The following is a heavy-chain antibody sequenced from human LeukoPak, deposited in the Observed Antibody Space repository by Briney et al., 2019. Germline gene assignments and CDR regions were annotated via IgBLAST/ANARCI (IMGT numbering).Heavy chain of an antibody. CDR2: INTDGSIT. CDR1: GFTFTNYW. D-gene: IGHD5-12*01. CDR3: ARDPLGYSGYDWGNFFDY. J-gene: IGHJ4*02. V-gene: IGHV3-74*01. Sequence: GGSLRLSCAGSGFTFTNYWMHWVRQAPGKGLVWVSRINTDGSITTYADSVKGRFTISRDNAKNTLYLQMNSLRAEDTAVYYCARDPLGYSGYDWGNFFDYWGQGTLVTVSS.